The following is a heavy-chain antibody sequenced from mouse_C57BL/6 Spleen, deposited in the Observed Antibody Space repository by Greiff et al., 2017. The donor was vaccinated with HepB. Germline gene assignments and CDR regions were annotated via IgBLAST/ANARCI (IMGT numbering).Heavy chain of an antibody. CDR2: IYPGDGDT. V-gene: IGHV1-80*01. J-gene: IGHJ2*01. CDR3: ARLDTSHYFDY. Sequence: QVQLQQSGAELVKPGASVKISCKASGYAFSSYWMNWVKQRPGKGLEWIGQIYPGDGDTNYNGKFKGKATLTADKSSSTAYMQLSSLTSEDSAVYFCARLDTSHYFDYWGQGTTLTVSS. CDR1: GYAFSSYW.